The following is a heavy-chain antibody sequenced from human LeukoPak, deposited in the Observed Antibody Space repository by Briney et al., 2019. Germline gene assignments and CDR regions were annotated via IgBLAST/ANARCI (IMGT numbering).Heavy chain of an antibody. CDR2: ISGSGGST. CDR3: ARWILTGYSVWV. D-gene: IGHD3-9*01. V-gene: IGHV3-23*01. CDR1: GFTFSSYG. J-gene: IGHJ4*02. Sequence: PGRSLRLSCAASGFTFSSYGMSWVRQAPGKGLEWVSAISGSGGSTYYADSVKGRFTISRDNSKNTLYLQMNSLRAEDTAVYYCARWILTGYSVWVWGQGTLVTVSS.